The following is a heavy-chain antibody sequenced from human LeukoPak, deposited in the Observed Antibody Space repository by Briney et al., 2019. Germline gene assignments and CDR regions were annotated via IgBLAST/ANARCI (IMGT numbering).Heavy chain of an antibody. CDR3: AKDLHYNDGRWEFDP. J-gene: IGHJ5*02. D-gene: IGHD5-24*01. V-gene: IGHV3-23*01. Sequence: GGSLRLSCAASGFTFSTYAMTWVRQAPGKGLEWVSGMVGSGDTYYADSVKGRFTISRDNSKNTVYLQMNSLRVEDTAIYYCAKDLHYNDGRWEFDPWGQGTLVTVPS. CDR2: MVGSGDT. CDR1: GFTFSTYA.